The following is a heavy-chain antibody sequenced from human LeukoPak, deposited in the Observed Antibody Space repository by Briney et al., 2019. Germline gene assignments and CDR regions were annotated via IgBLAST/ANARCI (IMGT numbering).Heavy chain of an antibody. Sequence: GGSLRLSCEAPGFTFTSYAMSWVRQAPGKGLQWVSAINGSGVITYYADSVRGRFTISRDNSKSTLHLQMNSLRAKDAAIYYCAKDSSQGGDYFDSWGQGTLVTVSS. J-gene: IGHJ4*02. CDR3: AKDSSQGGDYFDS. CDR1: GFTFTSYA. CDR2: INGSGVIT. D-gene: IGHD3-16*01. V-gene: IGHV3-23*01.